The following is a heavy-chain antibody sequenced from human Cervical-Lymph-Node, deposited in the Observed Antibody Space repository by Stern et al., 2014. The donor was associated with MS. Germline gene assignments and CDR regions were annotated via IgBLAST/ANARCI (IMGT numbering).Heavy chain of an antibody. CDR1: GFTFSSYA. CDR2: ISYDGSTK. D-gene: IGHD3-16*01. CDR3: ARGRGDFGWARSTTYGMDV. J-gene: IGHJ6*02. V-gene: IGHV3-30-3*01. Sequence: VQLVESGGGVVQPGRSLRLSCAASGFTFSSYAMHWVRQAPGKGLEWVAVISYDGSTKYYADSVKGRFTISRDNSKNTLYLQMNSLRAEDTAVYYCARGRGDFGWARSTTYGMDVWGQGTTVTVSS.